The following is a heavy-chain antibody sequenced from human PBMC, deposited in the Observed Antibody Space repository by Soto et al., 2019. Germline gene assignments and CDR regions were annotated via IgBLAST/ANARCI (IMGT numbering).Heavy chain of an antibody. Sequence: GGSLRLSCAASGFTVSSNYMSWVRQTPGKGLEWVSVIYSGGSTYFADSVKGRFTISRDNSKNTLYLQMNSLRAEDTAVYYCATYHRREGGSTDCCPFDSWGQGTLVTVSS. D-gene: IGHD2-21*02. CDR1: GFTVSSNY. J-gene: IGHJ4*02. V-gene: IGHV3-66*01. CDR3: ATYHRREGGSTDCCPFDS. CDR2: IYSGGST.